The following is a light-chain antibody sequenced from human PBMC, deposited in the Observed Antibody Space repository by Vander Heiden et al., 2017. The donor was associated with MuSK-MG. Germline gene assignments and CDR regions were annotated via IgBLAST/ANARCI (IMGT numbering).Light chain of an antibody. CDR2: DAS. J-gene: IGKJ3*01. CDR1: HHISDA. V-gene: IGKV1-33*01. Sequence: DVQVTQSPYSLSASVGDRVTITCQASHHISDALSWHQQKPGKVPNVLIYDASKLESGVPSRFSGGGSGTHFNLTIDNLQPEDLATYFCQQYDNLPFTFGHGTTVDIK. CDR3: QQYDNLPFT.